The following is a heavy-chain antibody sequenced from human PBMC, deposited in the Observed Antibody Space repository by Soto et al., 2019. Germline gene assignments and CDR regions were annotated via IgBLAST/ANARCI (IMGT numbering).Heavy chain of an antibody. CDR3: ARGGPRSSGYDPFDY. Sequence: EVQLVESGGGLVQPGGSLRLSCAASGFTVSGNFMNWVRQAPGKGLEWVSVIHSGGSTYYADSVKGRFTISRDNSKNTLYLQMNSLRAEDTAVYYCARGGPRSSGYDPFDYWGQGTLVTVSS. CDR2: IHSGGST. V-gene: IGHV3-66*01. J-gene: IGHJ4*02. CDR1: GFTVSGNF. D-gene: IGHD3-22*01.